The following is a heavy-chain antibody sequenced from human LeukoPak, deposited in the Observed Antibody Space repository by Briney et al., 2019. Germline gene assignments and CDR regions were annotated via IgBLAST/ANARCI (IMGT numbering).Heavy chain of an antibody. Sequence: GGSLRLSCAASGFTFSSYSMNWVRQAPGKGLEWVSSISSSSSYIYYADSVKGRFTISRDNAKNSLYLLMNSLRAEDTAVYYCARDRVLRFLEWLSPWGQGTLVTVSS. V-gene: IGHV3-21*01. CDR2: ISSSSSYI. D-gene: IGHD3-3*01. CDR1: GFTFSSYS. J-gene: IGHJ5*02. CDR3: ARDRVLRFLEWLSP.